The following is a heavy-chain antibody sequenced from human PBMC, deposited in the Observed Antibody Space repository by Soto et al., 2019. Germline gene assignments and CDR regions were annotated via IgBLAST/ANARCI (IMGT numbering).Heavy chain of an antibody. CDR3: ARDLDGLHDDTSGPFPRPG. J-gene: IGHJ1*01. CDR2: IHSSGSI. Sequence: SETRSLTCTVSGGSISSDDYYWSWIRQAPGRGLEWIGYIHSSGSIYYNPSLKSRATMSIDTAGNQFSLKVSSVTVADTAVYYCARDLDGLHDDTSGPFPRPGWGQGTLVTVSS. CDR1: GGSISSDDYY. D-gene: IGHD3-22*01. V-gene: IGHV4-30-4*01.